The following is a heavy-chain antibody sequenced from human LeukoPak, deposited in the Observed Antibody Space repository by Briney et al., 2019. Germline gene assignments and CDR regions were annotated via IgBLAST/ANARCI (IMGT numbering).Heavy chain of an antibody. CDR1: GGSISSYY. V-gene: IGHV4-59*01. Sequence: SETLSLTCTVSGGSISSYYWSWIRQPPGKGLEWIGYIYYSGSTNYNPSLKSRVTISVDTSKNKFSLKLSSVTAADTAVYYCARFYSYYYYMDVWGRGTTVTVSS. J-gene: IGHJ6*03. CDR2: IYYSGST. CDR3: ARFYSYYYYMDV.